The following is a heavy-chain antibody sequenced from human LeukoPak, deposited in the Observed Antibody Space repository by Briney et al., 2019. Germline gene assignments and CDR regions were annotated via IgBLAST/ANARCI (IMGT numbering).Heavy chain of an antibody. Sequence: ASVKVSCKASGYTFTDYYIHWVRQAPGQGLECMGWINPNSGDTNYAQKFQGRVTMTRDTSISTAYMEVSRLRSDDTAVYYCARFLGYCSGGSCYFDYWGQGTLVTVSS. D-gene: IGHD2-15*01. V-gene: IGHV1-2*02. CDR2: INPNSGDT. J-gene: IGHJ4*02. CDR1: GYTFTDYY. CDR3: ARFLGYCSGGSCYFDY.